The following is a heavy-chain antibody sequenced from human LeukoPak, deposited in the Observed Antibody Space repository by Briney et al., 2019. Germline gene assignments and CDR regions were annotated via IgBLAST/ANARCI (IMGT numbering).Heavy chain of an antibody. D-gene: IGHD1-26*01. J-gene: IGHJ5*02. V-gene: IGHV4-30-2*03. CDR1: GGSISSGGYS. Sequence: SETLSLTCAVSGGSISSGGYSWSWIRQPPGKGLEWIGSIYYSGSTYYNPSLKSRVTISVDTSKNQFSLKLSSVTAADTAVYYCARSSEWELLGERFDPWGQGTLVTVSS. CDR2: IYYSGST. CDR3: ARSSEWELLGERFDP.